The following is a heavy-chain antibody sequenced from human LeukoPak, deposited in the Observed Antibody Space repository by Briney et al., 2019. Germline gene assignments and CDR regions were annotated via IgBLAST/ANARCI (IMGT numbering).Heavy chain of an antibody. CDR1: GGTFSSYA. J-gene: IGHJ3*02. D-gene: IGHD2-2*02. CDR3: ARDLVVVPAAIRVWTKNAFDI. Sequence: ASVKVSCKASGGTFSSYAISWVRQAPGQGLEWMGWINPNSGGTNYAQKFQGRVTMTRDTSISTAYMELSRLRSDDTAVYYCARDLVVVPAAIRVWTKNAFDIWGQGTMVTVSS. V-gene: IGHV1-2*02. CDR2: INPNSGGT.